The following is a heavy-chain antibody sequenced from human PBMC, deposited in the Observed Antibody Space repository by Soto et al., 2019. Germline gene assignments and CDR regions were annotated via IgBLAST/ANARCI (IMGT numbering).Heavy chain of an antibody. V-gene: IGHV4-30-4*01. J-gene: IGHJ2*01. D-gene: IGHD4-17*01. CDR2: IYDSGST. CDR3: AREVIPLTTDWYFDL. Sequence: TSETLSLTCTVSGGSISGGVGGLYYWRWIRQPPGKGLEWIGYIYDSGSTYYNPSLKSRVTISVDTSKNQFSLRLSSVTAADTAVYYCAREVIPLTTDWYFDLWGRGTLVTVSS. CDR1: GGSISGGVGGLYY.